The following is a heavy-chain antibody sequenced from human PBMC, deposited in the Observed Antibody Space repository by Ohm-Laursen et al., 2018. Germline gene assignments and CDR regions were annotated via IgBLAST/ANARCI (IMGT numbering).Heavy chain of an antibody. CDR2: ISGSGGTT. V-gene: IGHV3-23*01. CDR3: AERITAGGY. D-gene: IGHD6-13*01. CDR1: GFTFSSYV. Sequence: SLRLSCAASGFTFSSYVMTWVRQAPGKGLEWVSAISGSGGTTYYADSVKGRFTISRDNSKNTLYLQMNSLRAEDTAVYYCAERITAGGYWGQGTLVTVSS. J-gene: IGHJ4*02.